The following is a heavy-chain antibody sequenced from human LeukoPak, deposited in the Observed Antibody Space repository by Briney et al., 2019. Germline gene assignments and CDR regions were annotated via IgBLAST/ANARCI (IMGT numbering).Heavy chain of an antibody. D-gene: IGHD3-22*01. CDR1: GCSISSSSHY. V-gene: IGHV4-39*01. J-gene: IGHJ6*04. CDR3: ARSRDYYDNRGHFMIWAMDV. Sequence: RASETLSLTCTVSGCSISSSSHYWGWMRQPPGKELEWIGSVYYSGEAHYNPSLKSRLTVSVDRSSNQFSLKLTSVTAADTAVYFCARSRDYYDNRGHFMIWAMDVWGKGTTVIVSA. CDR2: VYYSGEA.